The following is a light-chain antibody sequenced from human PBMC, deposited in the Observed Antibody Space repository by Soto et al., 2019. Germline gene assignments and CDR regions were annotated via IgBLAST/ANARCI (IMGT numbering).Light chain of an antibody. V-gene: IGKV1-39*01. CDR3: QQTYTGAN. Sequence: DIQMTQSPSSLSASVGDRVTITCRASQSIANFLNWYQQKPGKAPKLVIYGTSTLQSGVPSRFSGSGSGTDFTLTINSLQPEDFASYYCQQTYTGANFGQGTRLEIK. J-gene: IGKJ5*01. CDR1: QSIANF. CDR2: GTS.